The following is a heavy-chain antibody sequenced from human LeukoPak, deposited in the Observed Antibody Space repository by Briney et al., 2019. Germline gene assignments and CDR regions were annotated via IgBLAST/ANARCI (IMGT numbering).Heavy chain of an antibody. CDR3: AKDHTSSVPNWFDP. J-gene: IGHJ5*02. D-gene: IGHD1-1*01. Sequence: GGSLRLSCAAPGFTVSSYAMTWVRQAPGKGLEWVSAISGSGGSTYYADSVKGRFTISRDNSKNTLYLQMNSLRAEDTAVYYCAKDHTSSVPNWFDPWGQGTLVTVSS. V-gene: IGHV3-23*01. CDR2: ISGSGGST. CDR1: GFTVSSYA.